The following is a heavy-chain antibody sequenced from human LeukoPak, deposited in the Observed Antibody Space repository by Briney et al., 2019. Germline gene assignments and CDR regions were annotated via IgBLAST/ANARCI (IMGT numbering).Heavy chain of an antibody. D-gene: IGHD3-22*01. CDR1: GFTYSSHS. V-gene: IGHV3-7*01. J-gene: IGHJ4*02. Sequence: GGSLRLSCAASGFTYSSHSMSWVRQAPGKGLEWVANVKEDGSEKNYVDSVKGRFTISRDNAISSLYLQMNSLRAEDTAVYFCARLLHYESSGYSPVDCWGQGTLVTVSS. CDR2: VKEDGSEK. CDR3: ARLLHYESSGYSPVDC.